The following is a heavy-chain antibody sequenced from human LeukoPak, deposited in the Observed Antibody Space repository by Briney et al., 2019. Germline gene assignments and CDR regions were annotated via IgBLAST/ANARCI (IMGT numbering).Heavy chain of an antibody. CDR2: IYDSGST. V-gene: IGHV4-59*08. Sequence: PSETLSLTCTVSGGSISSSYWSWIRQPPGKGLEWIGYIYDSGSTNYNPSLKSRVSISADTSKNQFSLKLNSVTAADTAVYYCARRRGSYVDYWGQGTLVTVSS. J-gene: IGHJ4*02. CDR1: GGSISSSY. D-gene: IGHD1-26*01. CDR3: ARRRGSYVDY.